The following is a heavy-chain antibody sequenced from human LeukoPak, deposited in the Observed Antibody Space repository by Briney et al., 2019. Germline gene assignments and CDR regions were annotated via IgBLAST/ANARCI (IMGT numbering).Heavy chain of an antibody. D-gene: IGHD3-10*01. J-gene: IGHJ5*02. CDR3: ARLPSITMVRGVIIPYNWFDP. CDR1: SGSISTSNYY. Sequence: SETLSLTCTVSSGSISTSNYYWGWVRQPPGKALDSIGNIFYSGTTYYSPSLNSRGTISVDTSKNQSSLKLSSVTAADTAVYYCARLPSITMVRGVIIPYNWFDPWGQGTLVTVSS. V-gene: IGHV4-39*01. CDR2: IFYSGTT.